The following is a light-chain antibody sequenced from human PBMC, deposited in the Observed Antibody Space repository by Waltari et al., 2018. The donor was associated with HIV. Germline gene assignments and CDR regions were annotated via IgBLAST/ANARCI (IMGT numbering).Light chain of an antibody. CDR2: DVT. CDR3: SSYTSSSTYV. V-gene: IGLV2-14*01. Sequence: QSALTQPASVSGSPGQSITIPCTATSSDIGGYNHVPWYQPHPGKAPKLILYDVTIRPSGVSYRFSGSKSGNTASLTISGLQAEDEADYYCSSYTSSSTYVFGTGTKVTVL. CDR1: SSDIGGYNH. J-gene: IGLJ1*01.